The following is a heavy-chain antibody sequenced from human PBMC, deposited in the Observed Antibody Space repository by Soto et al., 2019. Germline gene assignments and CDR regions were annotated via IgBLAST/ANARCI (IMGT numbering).Heavy chain of an antibody. CDR2: ISTYTANT. Sequence: QVQLVQSGAEVKKPGASVKVSCKASGYTFTSYGISWVRQAPGQGLEWMGWISTYTANTNYAQKFQGRVTMTTDTSTSTAYMELRSPRSDDTAVYYCARDPITMIRGVPNWFDPWGQGTLVTVSS. D-gene: IGHD3-10*01. CDR3: ARDPITMIRGVPNWFDP. V-gene: IGHV1-18*01. J-gene: IGHJ5*02. CDR1: GYTFTSYG.